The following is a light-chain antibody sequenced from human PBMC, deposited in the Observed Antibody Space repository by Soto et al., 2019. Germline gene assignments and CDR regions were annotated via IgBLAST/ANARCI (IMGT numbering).Light chain of an antibody. J-gene: IGKJ1*01. CDR2: AAS. V-gene: IGKV1-9*01. CDR3: QHYKMYSPWT. Sequence: IQLTQSPSSLSASVGDRVTITCRASQGISSYLAWYQQKPGKAPKLLIYAASTLQSGVPSRFSGSGSGTDFTLTISSLQPDDFATYYCQHYKMYSPWTFGQGTKVDIK. CDR1: QGISSY.